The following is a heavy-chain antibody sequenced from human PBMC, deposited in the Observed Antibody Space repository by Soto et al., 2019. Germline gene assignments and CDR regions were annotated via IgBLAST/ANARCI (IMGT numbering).Heavy chain of an antibody. D-gene: IGHD2-2*01. CDR2: INHSGST. CDR1: GGSFSGYY. V-gene: IGHV4-34*01. Sequence: SETLSLTCAVYGGSFSGYYWSWIRQPPGKGLEWIGEINHSGSTNYNPSLKSRVTISVDTSKNQFSLKLSSVTAADTAVYYCARGHQSTSWDYWGQGTLVTVSS. J-gene: IGHJ4*02. CDR3: ARGHQSTSWDY.